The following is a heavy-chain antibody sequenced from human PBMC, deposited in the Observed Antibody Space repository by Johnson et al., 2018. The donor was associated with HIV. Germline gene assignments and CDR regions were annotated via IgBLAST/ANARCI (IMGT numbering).Heavy chain of an antibody. J-gene: IGHJ3*02. CDR2: IYRDGST. Sequence: VQLVESGGGLVQPGGSLRLSCAAFDFTSSNYWMSWVRQAPGKGLEWVSFIYRDGSTFSADSVKGRFTISRDSSKNSLYLQMNSLRAEDTAVYYCATRDPTHRPGVFDIWGQGTMVTVSS. CDR1: DFTSSNYW. V-gene: IGHV3-66*01. CDR3: ATRDPTHRPGVFDI. D-gene: IGHD1-14*01.